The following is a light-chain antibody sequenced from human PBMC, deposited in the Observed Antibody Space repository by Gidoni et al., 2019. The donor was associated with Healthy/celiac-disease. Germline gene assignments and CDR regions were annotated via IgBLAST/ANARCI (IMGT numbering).Light chain of an antibody. CDR1: QSVSSY. J-gene: IGKJ4*01. CDR3: QQRSNWLT. Sequence: EIVLTPSPATLSLSPGERATRTCRASQSVSSYLAWYQQKPGQAPRLLIYDASNRATGIPARFSGSGPGTDFTLTISSLEPEDFAVYYCQQRSNWLTFGGGTKVEIK. V-gene: IGKV3D-11*02. CDR2: DAS.